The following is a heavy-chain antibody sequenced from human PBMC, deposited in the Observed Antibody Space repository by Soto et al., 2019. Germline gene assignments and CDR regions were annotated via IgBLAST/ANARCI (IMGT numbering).Heavy chain of an antibody. CDR1: GGSVTSGSYY. CDR2: IYNSGST. Sequence: QVQLQGSGPGLVKPSETLSLTCTASGGSVTSGSYYWSWIRQPPGKGLEWIGYIYNSGSTNYNPSLKSRVTISVDTSKNQISLKLSSVTAADTAVYYCARDQGIAVAVFDYWGQGTLVTVSS. CDR3: ARDQGIAVAVFDY. V-gene: IGHV4-61*01. J-gene: IGHJ4*02. D-gene: IGHD6-19*01.